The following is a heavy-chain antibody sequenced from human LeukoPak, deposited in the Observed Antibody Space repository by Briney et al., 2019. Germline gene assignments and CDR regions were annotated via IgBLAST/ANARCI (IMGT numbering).Heavy chain of an antibody. CDR1: GFTFSSYD. J-gene: IGHJ4*02. CDR2: ISISSSYI. Sequence: GGSLRLSCAASGFTFSSYDMNWVRQAPGKGLEWVSSISISSSYIYYADSVKGRFTISRDNAKNSLYPQMNSLRAEDTAVYFCARENYYDSSAYYSGQGTLVTVSS. CDR3: ARENYYDSSAYY. D-gene: IGHD3-22*01. V-gene: IGHV3-21*01.